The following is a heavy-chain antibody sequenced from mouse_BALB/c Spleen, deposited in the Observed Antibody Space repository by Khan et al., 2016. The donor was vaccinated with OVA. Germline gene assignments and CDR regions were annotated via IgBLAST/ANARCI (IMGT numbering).Heavy chain of an antibody. V-gene: IGHV1S81*02. CDR3: VRSTMVTTEFAY. CDR1: GYTFTSYW. CDR2: INPSNGRS. D-gene: IGHD2-2*01. Sequence: QVQLQQPGAELVKPGASVKLSCKASGYTFTSYWMQWVKQRPGQGLEWIGEINPSNGRSNYNENFKSKATLTVDKSSTTAHMQLSRLTSEDSAVYYCVRSTMVTTEFAYWGQGTLVTVSA. J-gene: IGHJ3*01.